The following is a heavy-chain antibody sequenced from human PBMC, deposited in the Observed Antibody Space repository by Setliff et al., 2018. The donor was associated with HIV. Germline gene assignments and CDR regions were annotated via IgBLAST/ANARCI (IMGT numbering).Heavy chain of an antibody. D-gene: IGHD1-26*01. CDR1: GGSISSYDYN. CDR3: ARYRRGAEWFDP. CDR2: IYYTGRT. Sequence: SETLSLTCTVSGGSISSYDYNWGWIRQPPGKGLEWIANIYYTGRTYYNPSLKSRVTISVDTSKNQFSLKVTSLTAANTAVYYCARYRRGAEWFDPWGQGTLVTVS. V-gene: IGHV4-39*01. J-gene: IGHJ5*02.